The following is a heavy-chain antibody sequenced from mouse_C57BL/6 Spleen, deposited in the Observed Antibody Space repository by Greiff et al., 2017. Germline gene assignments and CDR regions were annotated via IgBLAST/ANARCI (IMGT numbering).Heavy chain of an antibody. J-gene: IGHJ3*01. V-gene: IGHV5-17*01. D-gene: IGHD2-1*01. CDR2: ISSGSSTI. CDR1: GFTFSDYG. Sequence: EVKLMESGGGLVKPGGSLKLSCAASGFTFSDYGMHWVRQAPEKGLEWVAYISSGSSTIYYADTVKGRFTISRDNAKNTLCLQMTSLSAEDTAMYYCARPGYGNYVPFAYWGQGTLVTVSA. CDR3: ARPGYGNYVPFAY.